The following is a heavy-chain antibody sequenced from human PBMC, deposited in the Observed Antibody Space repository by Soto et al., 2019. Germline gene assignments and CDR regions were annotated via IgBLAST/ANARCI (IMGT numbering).Heavy chain of an antibody. D-gene: IGHD3-16*02. CDR1: GYTFTSYD. CDR2: MNPNSGNT. CDR3: ATYPKYYDYVWGSYRS. J-gene: IGHJ5*02. V-gene: IGHV1-8*01. Sequence: QVQLVQSGAEVKKPGASVKVSCKASGYTFTSYDINWVRQATGQGLEWMGWMNPNSGNTGYAQKFQGRVTMTRNTXIXXAYMELSSLRSEDTAVYYCATYPKYYDYVWGSYRSWGQGTLVTVSS.